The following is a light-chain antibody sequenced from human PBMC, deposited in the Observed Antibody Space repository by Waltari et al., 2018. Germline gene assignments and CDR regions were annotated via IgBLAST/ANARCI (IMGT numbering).Light chain of an antibody. Sequence: QSVLTQPPSASGTPGQRVTISCSGSSSNIGSNLVNWYQQFPGKAPKLLIYRSAQRPSGVPDRFSGSKSGTSASLAINGLQSEDEAAYYCAAWDDSLHGHWVFGGGTKVTVL. CDR2: RSA. V-gene: IGLV1-44*01. J-gene: IGLJ3*02. CDR1: SSNIGSNL. CDR3: AAWDDSLHGHWV.